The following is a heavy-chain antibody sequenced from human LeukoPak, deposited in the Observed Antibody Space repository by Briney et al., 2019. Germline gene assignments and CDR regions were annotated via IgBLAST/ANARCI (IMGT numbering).Heavy chain of an antibody. Sequence: PGGSLRLSCAASGFTFSSYWMHWVRQAPGKGLVWVSRVNSDGGSTNYADFVKGRFTISRENAKNVVYLQMNSLRDGDTAVYYCARERRHYGDYSSFDYWGQGALVTVSS. CDR2: VNSDGGST. CDR1: GFTFSSYW. V-gene: IGHV3-74*01. D-gene: IGHD4-17*01. CDR3: ARERRHYGDYSSFDY. J-gene: IGHJ4*02.